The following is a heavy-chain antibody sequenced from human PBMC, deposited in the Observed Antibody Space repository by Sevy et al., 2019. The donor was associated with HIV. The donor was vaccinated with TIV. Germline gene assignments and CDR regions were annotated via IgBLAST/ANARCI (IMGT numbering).Heavy chain of an antibody. D-gene: IGHD6-13*01. V-gene: IGHV3-30*18. CDR2: ISYDGSNK. CDR3: AKDKTSYSSSWTFDY. CDR1: GFTFSSYG. Sequence: GGSLRLSCAASGFTFSSYGMHWVRQAPGKGLEWVAVISYDGSNKYYADSVKGRFTISRDNSKNTLYLQMNSLRAEDTAVYYCAKDKTSYSSSWTFDYWGQRTLVTVSS. J-gene: IGHJ4*02.